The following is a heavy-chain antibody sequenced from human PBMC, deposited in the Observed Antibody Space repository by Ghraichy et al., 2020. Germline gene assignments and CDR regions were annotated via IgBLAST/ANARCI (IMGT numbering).Heavy chain of an antibody. J-gene: IGHJ6*02. V-gene: IGHV3-21*01. Sequence: GGSLRLSCAASGFTFSSYSMNWVRQAPGKGLEWVSSISSSSSYIYYADSVKGRFTISRDNAKNSLYLQMNSLRAEDTAVYYCARGRFRDILTGSTGYYGMDVWGQGTTVTVSS. D-gene: IGHD3-9*01. CDR3: ARGRFRDILTGSTGYYGMDV. CDR1: GFTFSSYS. CDR2: ISSSSSYI.